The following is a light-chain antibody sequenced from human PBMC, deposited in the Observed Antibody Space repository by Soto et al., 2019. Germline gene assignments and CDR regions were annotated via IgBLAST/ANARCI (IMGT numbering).Light chain of an antibody. J-gene: IGKJ2*01. V-gene: IGKV3-20*01. CDR3: QQYGGSSLYT. CDR2: GAS. Sequence: EIVLTQSPGTLSLSPGERATLSCRASQSVSSSYLGWYQQKPGQAPRLLIYGASSRATGIRDRFSGSGSGTDFTITISSLEPEDFAVYYCQQYGGSSLYTFGQGTKLEIK. CDR1: QSVSSSY.